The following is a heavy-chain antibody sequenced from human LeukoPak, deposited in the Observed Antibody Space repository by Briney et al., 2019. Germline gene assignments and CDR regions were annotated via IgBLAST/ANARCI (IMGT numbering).Heavy chain of an antibody. J-gene: IGHJ3*02. V-gene: IGHV3-66*01. CDR3: ARGPPTTGDDAFDI. CDR2: IYSGGST. CDR1: GFTVSSNY. D-gene: IGHD1-1*01. Sequence: GGSLRLSGAASGFTVSSNYMSWVRQAPGKGLEWVSVIYSGGSTYYADSVKGRFTISRDNSKNTLYLQMNSLRAEDTAVYYCARGPPTTGDDAFDIWGQGTMVTVSS.